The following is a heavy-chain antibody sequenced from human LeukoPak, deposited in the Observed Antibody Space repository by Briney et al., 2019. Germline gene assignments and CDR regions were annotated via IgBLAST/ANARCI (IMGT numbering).Heavy chain of an antibody. V-gene: IGHV3-30*02. J-gene: IGHJ2*01. D-gene: IGHD4-17*01. CDR2: IWYDGTNK. Sequence: GGSLRLSCAASGFTFSNYGMLWVRQAPGKGLEGVTFIWYDGTNKYYADSVKGRFTISRDTSKNTLYLQLNSLRAEDTAVYYCSKDHGDYSYSNWYIDLWGRGTLVTVSS. CDR3: SKDHGDYSYSNWYIDL. CDR1: GFTFSNYG.